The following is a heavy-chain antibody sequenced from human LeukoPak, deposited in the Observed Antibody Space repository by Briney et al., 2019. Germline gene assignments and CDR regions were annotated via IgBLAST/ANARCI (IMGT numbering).Heavy chain of an antibody. CDR1: GGTFSSYT. Sequence: ASVKVSCKASGGTFSSYTISWVRQAPGQGLEWMGRIIPILGIANYAQKFQGRVTITADKSTSTAYMELSSLRSEDTAVYYCASAMTTVVAHYYYYMDAWGKGTTVTVSS. CDR3: ASAMTTVVAHYYYYMDA. CDR2: IIPILGIA. J-gene: IGHJ6*03. D-gene: IGHD4-23*01. V-gene: IGHV1-69*02.